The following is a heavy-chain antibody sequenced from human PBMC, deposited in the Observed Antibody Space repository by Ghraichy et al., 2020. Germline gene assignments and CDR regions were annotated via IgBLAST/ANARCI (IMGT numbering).Heavy chain of an antibody. J-gene: IGHJ6*02. V-gene: IGHV4-39*02. Sequence: SETLSLTCTVSSGSISSDAYYWGWIRQPPGKGLEWIGSIHYSGSTYYNPSLKSRATISVDTSKNLFSLKLPSVTAADTAVYYCARDRGLRSYYREGKNYYHGMDVGGQGTTVAVSS. D-gene: IGHD3-3*01. CDR2: IHYSGST. CDR3: ARDRGLRSYYREGKNYYHGMDV. CDR1: SGSISSDAYY.